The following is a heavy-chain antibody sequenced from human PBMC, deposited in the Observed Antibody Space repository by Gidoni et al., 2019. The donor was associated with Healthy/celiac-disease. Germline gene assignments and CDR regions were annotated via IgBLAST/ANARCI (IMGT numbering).Heavy chain of an antibody. Sequence: QSGAEVKKPGASVKVSCKASGYTFTIYGIRWLRQAPGPRLSWMGGISADNGNTNYAQKLQGRVTMTTDTSKSTAYMELRSLRSDDTAVYYCARDPTYYYGSGSYYKPPSISDRYYYYYGMDVWGQGTTVTVSS. CDR1: GYTFTIYG. V-gene: IGHV1-18*04. J-gene: IGHJ6*02. CDR2: ISADNGNT. D-gene: IGHD3-10*01. CDR3: ARDPTYYYGSGSYYKPPSISDRYYYYYGMDV.